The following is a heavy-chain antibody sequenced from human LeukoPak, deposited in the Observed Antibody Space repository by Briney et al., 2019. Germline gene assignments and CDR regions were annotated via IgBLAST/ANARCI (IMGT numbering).Heavy chain of an antibody. D-gene: IGHD1-1*01. J-gene: IGHJ4*02. CDR2: IHPRRGDT. Sequence: GASVKVSFKTSGYSFTAFYIHWVRQAPGQGLEWMGWIHPRRGDTNYAQKFQGRVTMTRDTSISTAYLDLSSLRSDDTALYYCARHSLPGTTPFDYWGQGTLVTVSS. CDR3: ARHSLPGTTPFDY. CDR1: GYSFTAFY. V-gene: IGHV1-2*02.